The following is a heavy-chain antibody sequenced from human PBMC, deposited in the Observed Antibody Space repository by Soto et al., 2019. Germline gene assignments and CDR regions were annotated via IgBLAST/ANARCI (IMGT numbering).Heavy chain of an antibody. V-gene: IGHV3-33*01. CDR2: IWYDGSNK. D-gene: IGHD3-22*01. CDR1: GFTFSSYG. Sequence: QVQLVESGGGVVQPGRSLRLSCAASGFTFSSYGMHWVRQAPGKGLEWVAVIWYDGSNKYYADSVKGRFTISRDNSKNTLYLQMNSLRAEDTAVYYCARDRYYYDSSGYYVQDAFDIWGQGTMVTVSS. CDR3: ARDRYYYDSSGYYVQDAFDI. J-gene: IGHJ3*02.